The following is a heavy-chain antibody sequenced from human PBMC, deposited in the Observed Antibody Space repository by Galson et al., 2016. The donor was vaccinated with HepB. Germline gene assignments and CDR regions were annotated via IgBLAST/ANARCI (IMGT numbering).Heavy chain of an antibody. CDR2: ISGNSGNT. CDR1: RYTFTNYG. D-gene: IGHD6-13*01. J-gene: IGHJ6*02. Sequence: SVKVSCKASRYTFTNYGFSWVRQAPGQGPEWMGWISGNSGNTYYVEKFQGRVTMTTDTFTRTVYMELRSLRSDDTAVYYCAREARSRWYGMDVWGQGTTVTVSS. V-gene: IGHV1-18*01. CDR3: AREARSRWYGMDV.